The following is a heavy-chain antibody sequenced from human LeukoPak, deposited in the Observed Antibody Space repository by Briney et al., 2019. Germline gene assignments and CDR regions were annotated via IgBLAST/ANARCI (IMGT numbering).Heavy chain of an antibody. Sequence: SETLSLTCAVSGVPFSNYYWSWVRQSPRQGLEWIGEINHSGYTNYNPSLKSRVTMSIDTSKNQFYLILTSVTAAHAAVYYCTRAVAGHPDWGQGTLVTVSS. CDR2: INHSGYT. J-gene: IGHJ4*02. CDR1: GVPFSNYY. V-gene: IGHV4-34*01. CDR3: TRAVAGHPD. D-gene: IGHD6-19*01.